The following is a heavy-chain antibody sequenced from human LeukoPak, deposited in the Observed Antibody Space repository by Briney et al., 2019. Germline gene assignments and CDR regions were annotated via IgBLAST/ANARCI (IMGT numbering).Heavy chain of an antibody. CDR3: ARELHDYGNPLDV. J-gene: IGHJ6*02. D-gene: IGHD4-17*01. Sequence: GRSLRLSCAASGFTFSSYAMHWVRQAPGKGLEWVAVISYDGSNKYYADSVKGRSTISRDNSKNTLYLQMNSLRAEDTAVYYCARELHDYGNPLDVWGQGTTVTVSS. CDR2: ISYDGSNK. V-gene: IGHV3-30*04. CDR1: GFTFSSYA.